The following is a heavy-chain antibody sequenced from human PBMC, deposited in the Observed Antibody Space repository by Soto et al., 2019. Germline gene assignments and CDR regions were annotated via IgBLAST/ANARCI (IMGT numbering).Heavy chain of an antibody. Sequence: ASVKVSCKASGYTFTSYYMHWVRQAPGQGLEWMGIINPSGGSTSYAQKFQGRVTMTRDTSTSTVYMELSSLRSEDTAVYYCARANYGSTTVTTYYHYYYGMDVWGQGTTVTVSS. V-gene: IGHV1-46*01. CDR2: INPSGGST. J-gene: IGHJ6*02. D-gene: IGHD4-17*01. CDR3: ARANYGSTTVTTYYHYYYGMDV. CDR1: GYTFTSYY.